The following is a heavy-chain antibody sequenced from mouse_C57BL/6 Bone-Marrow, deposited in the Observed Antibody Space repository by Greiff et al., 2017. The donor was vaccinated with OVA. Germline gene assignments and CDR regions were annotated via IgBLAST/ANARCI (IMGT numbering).Heavy chain of an antibody. CDR2: IYIGNGYT. CDR1: GYTFTSYG. Sequence: VQLQQSGAELVRPGSSVKMSCKTSGYTFTSYGINWVKQRPGQGLEWIGYIYIGNGYTEYNEKFKGKATLTSDTTSSTAYMQLSSLTSEDSAIDVGARGYGGPLWGFDVWGTGTTVTVSA. J-gene: IGHJ1*03. D-gene: IGHD1-1*02. CDR3: ARGYGGPLWGFDV. V-gene: IGHV1-58*01.